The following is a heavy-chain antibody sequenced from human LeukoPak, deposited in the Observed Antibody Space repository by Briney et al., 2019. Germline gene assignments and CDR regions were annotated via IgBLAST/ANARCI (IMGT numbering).Heavy chain of an antibody. CDR2: IRYDGSNK. CDR3: ATMTTHY. CDR1: GFTFSSYG. V-gene: IGHV3-30*02. J-gene: IGHJ4*02. Sequence: PGGSLRLSCAASGFTFSSYGMHWVRQAPGKGLEWVAFIRYDGSNKYYADSVKGRFTISRDNAKNSLYLQMNSLRAEDTAVYYCATMTTHYWGQGTLVTVSS. D-gene: IGHD4-11*01.